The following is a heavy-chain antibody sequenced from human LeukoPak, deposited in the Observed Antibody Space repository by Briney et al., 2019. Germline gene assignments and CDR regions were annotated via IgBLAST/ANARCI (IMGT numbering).Heavy chain of an antibody. D-gene: IGHD1-26*01. J-gene: IGHJ6*03. CDR1: GGSFSDYY. V-gene: IGHV4-34*01. CDR2: INHSGST. Sequence: SETLSLTCAVYGGSFSDYYWSWIRQPPGKGLEWIGEINHSGSTNYNPSLKSRVTISVDTSKNQFSLKLSSVTAADTAVYYCAREEMGRWEYYYYYMDVWGKGTTVTVSS. CDR3: AREEMGRWEYYYYYMDV.